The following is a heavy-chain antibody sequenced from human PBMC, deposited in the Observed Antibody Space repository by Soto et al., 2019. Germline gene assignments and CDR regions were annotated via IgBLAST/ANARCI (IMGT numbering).Heavy chain of an antibody. J-gene: IGHJ3*02. V-gene: IGHV3-9*01. CDR1: GVSFDDYA. CDR3: AKALTYNSREEDALDI. D-gene: IGHD6-25*01. Sequence: SLRLSCAASGVSFDDYAMHWVRRVPGKGLEWVSGNSWNSGSIASADSVKGRFTISRDNAKNSLYMQMNSLRAEDTALSYCAKALTYNSREEDALDIWGQGTMVTVSS. CDR2: NSWNSGSI.